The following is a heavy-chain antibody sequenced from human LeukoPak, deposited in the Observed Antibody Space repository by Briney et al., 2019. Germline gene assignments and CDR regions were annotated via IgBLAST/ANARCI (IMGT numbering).Heavy chain of an antibody. Sequence: GGSLRLSCAASGFTFSDYYMSWIRQAPGKGLEWVSYISSSGSTIYYADSVKGRFAISRDNAKNSLYLQMNSLRAEDTAVYYCARTTAVAGVDYFDYWGLGTLVTVSS. D-gene: IGHD6-19*01. CDR1: GFTFSDYY. V-gene: IGHV3-11*01. CDR2: ISSSGSTI. CDR3: ARTTAVAGVDYFDY. J-gene: IGHJ4*02.